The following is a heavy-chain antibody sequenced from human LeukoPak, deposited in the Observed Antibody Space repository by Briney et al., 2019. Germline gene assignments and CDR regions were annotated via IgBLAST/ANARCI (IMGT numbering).Heavy chain of an antibody. Sequence: SETLSLTCTVSGGSISSYYWSWIRQPPGKGLEWIGYIYYSGSTNYNPSLKSRVTISVDTSKNQFSLTLSSVTAADTAVYYCAREPRDSYNLFDYWGQGTLVTVSS. J-gene: IGHJ4*02. CDR1: GGSISSYY. V-gene: IGHV4-59*01. CDR3: AREPRDSYNLFDY. CDR2: IYYSGST. D-gene: IGHD5-24*01.